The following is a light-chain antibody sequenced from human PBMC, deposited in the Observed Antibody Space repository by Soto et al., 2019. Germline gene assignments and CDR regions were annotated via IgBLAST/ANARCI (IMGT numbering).Light chain of an antibody. CDR3: LQDINYPWT. V-gene: IGKV1-9*01. CDR2: VAS. J-gene: IGKJ1*01. Sequence: DIQLTQAQSFLSACVGDRVTPTCRASQVINSYLAWYQQKPGKAPKLLIYVASTLQSGVPSRFSGSGSGTDFTLAISSLQPEDSATYYCLQDINYPWTFGQGTKVDI. CDR1: QVINSY.